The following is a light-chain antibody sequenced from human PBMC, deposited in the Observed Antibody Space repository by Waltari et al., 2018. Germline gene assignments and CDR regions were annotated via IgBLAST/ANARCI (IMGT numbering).Light chain of an antibody. Sequence: DIQLTQSPSFLSASIGARVTLTCRASQGISNYLAWYQQKPGKAPKLLIYAASTLQSGVPSRFSGSGSGTEFTLTISSLQPEDFATYYCQELNTYPQSLTFGGGTKVEI. J-gene: IGKJ4*01. CDR1: QGISNY. V-gene: IGKV1-9*01. CDR3: QELNTYPQSLT. CDR2: AAS.